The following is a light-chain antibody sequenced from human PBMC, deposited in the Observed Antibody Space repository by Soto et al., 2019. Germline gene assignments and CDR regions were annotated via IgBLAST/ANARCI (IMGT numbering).Light chain of an antibody. V-gene: IGLV2-14*01. J-gene: IGLJ2*01. Sequence: QSVLTQPASVSGSPGQSITIPCTGTSSDVGDYNYVSWYQQHPGKAPKLMIYDVSNRPSGVSNRFSGSKSGNTASLTISGLQAEDEADYYCSSYASSSTLGGVFGGGTKVTVL. CDR2: DVS. CDR3: SSYASSSTLGGV. CDR1: SSDVGDYNY.